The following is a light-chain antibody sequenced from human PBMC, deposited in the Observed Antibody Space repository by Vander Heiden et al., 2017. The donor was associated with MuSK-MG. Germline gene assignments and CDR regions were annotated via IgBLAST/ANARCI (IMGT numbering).Light chain of an antibody. CDR3: QSYDSSLTWV. Sequence: QSVLTQPPSVSGAPGQRVPISCTGSSSNIGAGYDVHWYQQLPGTAPKLLIYGNSNRPSGFPDRFSGSKSVTSASLAITGLQAEDEADYYCQSYDSSLTWVFGGGTKLTVL. J-gene: IGLJ3*02. CDR1: SSNIGAGYD. CDR2: GNS. V-gene: IGLV1-40*01.